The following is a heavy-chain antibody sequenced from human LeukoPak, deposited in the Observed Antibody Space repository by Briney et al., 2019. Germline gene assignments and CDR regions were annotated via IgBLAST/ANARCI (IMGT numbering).Heavy chain of an antibody. D-gene: IGHD3-22*01. V-gene: IGHV1-2*04. CDR3: ARGDPYYYDSSGHKNWFDP. CDR2: INPNSGGT. Sequence: ASVKVSCKASGYTFTGYYMHWVRQAPGQGLEWMGWINPNSGGTNYAQKFQGWVTMTRDTSISTAYMELSRLRSDDTAVYYCARGDPYYYDSSGHKNWFDPWGQGTLVTVSS. CDR1: GYTFTGYY. J-gene: IGHJ5*02.